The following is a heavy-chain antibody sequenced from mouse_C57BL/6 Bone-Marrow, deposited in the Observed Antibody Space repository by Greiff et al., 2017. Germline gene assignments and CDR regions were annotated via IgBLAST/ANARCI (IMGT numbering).Heavy chain of an antibody. CDR2: IFPGSGST. CDR3: ARSYGSSCYFDV. CDR1: GYTFTGYW. D-gene: IGHD1-1*01. Sequence: VQLQQSGAELMKPGASVKLSCKATGYTFTGYWIEWVKQRPGHGLEWIGEIFPGSGSTNYTAKFKGKATFTADTSSNTAYMQLRILTTEDSAVYYCARSYGSSCYFDVWGTGTTVTVSS. J-gene: IGHJ1*03. V-gene: IGHV1-9*01.